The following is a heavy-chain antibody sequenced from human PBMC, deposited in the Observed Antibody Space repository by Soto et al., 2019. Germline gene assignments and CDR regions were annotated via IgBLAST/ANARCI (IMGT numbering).Heavy chain of an antibody. CDR1: GFTFSSYA. Sequence: GGSLRLSCAASGFTFSSYAMSWVRQAPGKGREWVSAISGSGGSTYYADSVKGRFTISRDNSKNTLYLQMNSLRAEDTAVYYCAKDYHYDYIPGSSPYNSFDSCGQATLVTVSS. V-gene: IGHV3-23*01. J-gene: IGHJ4*02. CDR2: ISGSGGST. D-gene: IGHD3-16*01. CDR3: AKDYHYDYIPGSSPYNSFDS.